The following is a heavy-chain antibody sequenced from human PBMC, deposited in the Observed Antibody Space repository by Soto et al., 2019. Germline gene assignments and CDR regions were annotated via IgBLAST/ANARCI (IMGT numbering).Heavy chain of an antibody. CDR2: ISGSGGST. CDR1: GFTFSSYA. D-gene: IGHD4-17*01. V-gene: IGHV3-23*01. Sequence: GGSLRLSCAASGFTFSSYAMSCVRQAPGKGLEWVSAISGSGGSTYYADSVKGRFTISRDNSKNTLYLQMNSLRAEDTAVYYCAKAAGDYMIYYYGMDVWGQGTTVTVSS. J-gene: IGHJ6*02. CDR3: AKAAGDYMIYYYGMDV.